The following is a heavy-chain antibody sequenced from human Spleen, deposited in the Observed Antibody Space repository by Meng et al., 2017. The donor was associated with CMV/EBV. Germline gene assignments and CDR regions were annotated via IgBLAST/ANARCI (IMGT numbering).Heavy chain of an antibody. CDR1: GYTFIRYG. CDR2: ISLDSGNT. J-gene: IGHJ6*02. Sequence: ASVKVSCKASGYTFIRYGMSWVRQAPGQGLEWMGWISLDSGNTDVAQKLQGRVALTADRSTSTVYMELRSLRSDDTAVHYCARVSGANPGYGMDVWGQGTTVTVSS. CDR3: ARVSGANPGYGMDV. D-gene: IGHD4/OR15-4a*01. V-gene: IGHV1-18*01.